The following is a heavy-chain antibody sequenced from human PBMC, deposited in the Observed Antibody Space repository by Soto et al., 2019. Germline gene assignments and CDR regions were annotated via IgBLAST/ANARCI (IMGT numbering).Heavy chain of an antibody. Sequence: SVKFSCKASGYTFTSYDINWVRQATGQGLEWMGWMNPNSGNTGYAQKFQGRVTMTRNTSISTAYMELSSLRSEDTAVYYCARADIRLYYYYGMDVWGQGTTVTVSS. J-gene: IGHJ6*02. CDR3: ARADIRLYYYYGMDV. V-gene: IGHV1-8*01. CDR1: GYTFTSYD. CDR2: MNPNSGNT. D-gene: IGHD3-9*01.